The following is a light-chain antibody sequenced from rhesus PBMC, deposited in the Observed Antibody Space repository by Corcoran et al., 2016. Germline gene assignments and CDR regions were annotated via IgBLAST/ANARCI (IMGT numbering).Light chain of an antibody. CDR2: DAS. Sequence: DIVMTQSPATLSVSPGERAILSCRASQSVNYNLAWFQQKPGQAPRLLMYDASNRATGVPDRFSASGSGTAFPLTISSLYPEDVGVYYCQQESHWPVTFGGGTKVDI. J-gene: IGKJ4*01. V-gene: IGKV3-35*01. CDR1: QSVNYN. CDR3: QQESHWPVT.